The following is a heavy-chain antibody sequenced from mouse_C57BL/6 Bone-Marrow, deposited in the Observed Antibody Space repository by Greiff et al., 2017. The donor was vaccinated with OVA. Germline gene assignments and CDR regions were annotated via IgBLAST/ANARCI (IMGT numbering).Heavy chain of an antibody. CDR1: GYTFTDYY. J-gene: IGHJ4*01. CDR3: ARKTLLRAMDY. V-gene: IGHV1-76*01. D-gene: IGHD1-1*01. CDR2: IYPGSGNT. Sequence: QVQLKQSGAELVRPGASVKLSCKASGYTFTDYYINWVKQRPGQGLEWIARIYPGSGNTYYNEKFKGKATLTAEKSSSTAYMQLSSLTSEDSAVYFCARKTLLRAMDYWGQGTSVTVSS.